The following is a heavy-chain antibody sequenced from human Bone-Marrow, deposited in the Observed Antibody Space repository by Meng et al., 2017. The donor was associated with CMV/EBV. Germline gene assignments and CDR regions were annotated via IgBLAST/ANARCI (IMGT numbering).Heavy chain of an antibody. CDR1: GGSFSGYY. J-gene: IGHJ4*02. Sequence: SETLSLTCALYGGSFSGYYWSWIRRPPGKGLEWIGEVNHRGSTNYNPSLKSRVTISVDTSKNHFSLKLTSVTAADTAVYYCAREAVGDYESSGPADHWGQGTLVTVSS. D-gene: IGHD3-22*01. V-gene: IGHV4-34*01. CDR2: VNHRGST. CDR3: AREAVGDYESSGPADH.